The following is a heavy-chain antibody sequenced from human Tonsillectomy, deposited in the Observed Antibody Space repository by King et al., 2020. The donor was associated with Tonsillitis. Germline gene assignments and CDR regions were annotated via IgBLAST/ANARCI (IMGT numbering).Heavy chain of an antibody. V-gene: IGHV4-59*01. J-gene: IGHJ4*02. D-gene: IGHD6-19*01. CDR2: IYYSGST. CDR1: GGSISSYY. Sequence: QLQESGPGLVKPSETLSLTCTVSGGSISSYYWSWIRQPPGKGLEWIGYIYYSGSTNYNPSLKSRVTISVDTSKNQFSLKLSSVTAAGTAVYYCARDQVAGTGYFDYWGQGTLVTVSS. CDR3: ARDQVAGTGYFDY.